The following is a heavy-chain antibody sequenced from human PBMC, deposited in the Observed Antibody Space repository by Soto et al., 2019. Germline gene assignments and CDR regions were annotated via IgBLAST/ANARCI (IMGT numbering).Heavy chain of an antibody. V-gene: IGHV4-34*01. CDR1: VGSFSGYY. Sequence: SETLSLTCAVDVGSFSGYYWSWVRQPPGKGLEWSGEINHSGSTNYNPSLKSRVTISVDTSKNQFSLKLSSVTAADTAVYYCARIVLRFLEWFLPQHYYYGMDVWGQGTTVTVSS. CDR2: INHSGST. D-gene: IGHD3-3*01. J-gene: IGHJ6*02. CDR3: ARIVLRFLEWFLPQHYYYGMDV.